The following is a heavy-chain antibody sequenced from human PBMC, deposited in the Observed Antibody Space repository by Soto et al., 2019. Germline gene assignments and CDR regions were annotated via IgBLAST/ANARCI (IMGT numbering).Heavy chain of an antibody. Sequence: EVSLRLSFAASGFTFSSYAMHWFRQAPGKGLEYVSAISSNGGSTDYANSVKGRFTISRDNSKNTLYLQMGSLRAEDMAVYYCARNHTSSYSGYQYAHCGQGTLSTVPS. J-gene: IGHJ4*02. CDR2: ISSNGGST. CDR1: GFTFSSYA. CDR3: ARNHTSSYSGYQYAH. V-gene: IGHV3-64*01. D-gene: IGHD5-12*01.